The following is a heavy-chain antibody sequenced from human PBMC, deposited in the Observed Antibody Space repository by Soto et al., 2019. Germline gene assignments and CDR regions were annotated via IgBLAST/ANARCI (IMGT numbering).Heavy chain of an antibody. V-gene: IGHV3-53*01. D-gene: IGHD1-26*01. CDR1: GFTVSSNY. Sequence: EGSLRLSCAASGFTVSSNYMSWVRQAPGKGLEWVSVIYSGGSTYYADSVKGRFTISRDNSKNTLYLQMNSLRAEDTAVYYCARDKIVGATSGALDIWVKGTSLTVSS. CDR3: ARDKIVGATSGALDI. J-gene: IGHJ3*02. CDR2: IYSGGST.